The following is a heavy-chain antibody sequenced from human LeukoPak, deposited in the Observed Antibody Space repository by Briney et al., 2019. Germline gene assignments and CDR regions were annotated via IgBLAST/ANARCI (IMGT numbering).Heavy chain of an antibody. Sequence: GGSLRLSCAASGFTFSSYGMHWVRQAPGKGLEWVAFIRNDGSNKYYADSVKGRFTISRDNSKNTLYLQMNSLRAEDTAVYYCAKEHTGDPTRGIDYWGQGTLVTVSS. CDR2: IRNDGSNK. CDR1: GFTFSSYG. V-gene: IGHV3-30*02. D-gene: IGHD4-17*01. CDR3: AKEHTGDPTRGIDY. J-gene: IGHJ4*02.